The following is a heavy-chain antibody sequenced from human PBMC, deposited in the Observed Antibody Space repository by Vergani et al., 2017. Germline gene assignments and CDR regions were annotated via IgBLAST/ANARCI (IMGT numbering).Heavy chain of an antibody. CDR2: IYTSGSP. J-gene: IGHJ6*02. V-gene: IGHV4-61*02. Sequence: QVQLQESGPGLVKPSQTLSLTCTVSGGSISSGSYYWSWLRQPAGKGLEWIGRIYTSGSPNYNPSLKRRVTISVDTSKDQFSLKLSSVTAADTAVYYCAKDPSSTSSLPEYGIDVWGQGTTVTVSS. CDR1: GGSISSGSYY. CDR3: AKDPSSTSSLPEYGIDV. D-gene: IGHD2-2*01.